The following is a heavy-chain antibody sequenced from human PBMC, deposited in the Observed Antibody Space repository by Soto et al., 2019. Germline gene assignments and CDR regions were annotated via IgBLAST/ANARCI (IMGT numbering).Heavy chain of an antibody. CDR2: IIHVFGTT. CDR1: GGTFSSYA. V-gene: IGHV1-69*01. J-gene: IGHJ6*02. CDR3: AVTWVDGTAAAPSYYYYGMTV. Sequence: QVQLVQSGAEVKKPGSSVKVSCKASGGTFSSYAISWVRQAPGQGLEWMGGIIHVFGTTNNAQKFQGRVTITADESTSTAYMELSSLRSEDTAVYYCAVTWVDGTAAAPSYYYYGMTVWGQGTTVTVSS. D-gene: IGHD6-13*01.